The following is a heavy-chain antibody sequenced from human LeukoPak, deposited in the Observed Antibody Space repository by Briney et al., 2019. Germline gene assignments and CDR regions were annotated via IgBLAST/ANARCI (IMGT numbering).Heavy chain of an antibody. D-gene: IGHD5-12*01. CDR2: ISAYNGGT. J-gene: IGHJ4*02. V-gene: IGHV1-18*01. CDR3: ARHSGYDSMLDY. CDR1: GYTFTSYG. Sequence: ASVKVSCKASGYTFTSYGISWVRQAPGQGLEWMGWISAYNGGTNYAQKLQGRVAMTTDTSTSTAYMELRSLRSDDTAVYYCARHSGYDSMLDYWGQGTLVTVSS.